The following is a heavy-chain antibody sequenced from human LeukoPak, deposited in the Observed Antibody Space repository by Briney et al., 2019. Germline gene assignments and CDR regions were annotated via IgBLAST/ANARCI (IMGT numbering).Heavy chain of an antibody. Sequence: PSETLSLTCTVSGGSISSGSYYWSWIRQPAGKGLEWIGRIYTSGSTNYNPSLKNRVTISVDTSKNQFSLKLSSVTAADTAVYYCAREEVDDFWSGSSDFDLWGRGTLVTVSS. D-gene: IGHD3-3*01. CDR2: IYTSGST. V-gene: IGHV4-61*02. J-gene: IGHJ2*01. CDR3: AREEVDDFWSGSSDFDL. CDR1: GGSISSGSYY.